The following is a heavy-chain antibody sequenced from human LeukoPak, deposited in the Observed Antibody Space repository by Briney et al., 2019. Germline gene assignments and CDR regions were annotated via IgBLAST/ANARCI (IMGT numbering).Heavy chain of an antibody. CDR2: ISSSGSTI. Sequence: GGSLRLPCAASGFTFSDYYMSWIRQAPGKGLEWVSYISSSGSTICYADSVKGRFTISRDNAKNSLYLQMNSLRAEDTAVYYCARARDGYNFLAVSFDYWGQGTLVTVSS. CDR1: GFTFSDYY. D-gene: IGHD5-24*01. V-gene: IGHV3-11*01. J-gene: IGHJ4*02. CDR3: ARARDGYNFLAVSFDY.